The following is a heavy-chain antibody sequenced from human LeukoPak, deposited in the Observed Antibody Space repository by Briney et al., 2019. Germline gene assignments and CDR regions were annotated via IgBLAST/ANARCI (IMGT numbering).Heavy chain of an antibody. CDR2: IKQDGSDK. Sequence: GGSLRLSCAASGFTFSSYWMSWVRQAPGKGLEWVANIKQDGSDKYYVDSVKGRFAISRDNAKNSLYLQINSLRAEDTAVYYCARKTVVGSYFDYWGQGTPVTVSS. J-gene: IGHJ4*02. V-gene: IGHV3-7*03. CDR1: GFTFSSYW. CDR3: ARKTVVGSYFDY. D-gene: IGHD4-23*01.